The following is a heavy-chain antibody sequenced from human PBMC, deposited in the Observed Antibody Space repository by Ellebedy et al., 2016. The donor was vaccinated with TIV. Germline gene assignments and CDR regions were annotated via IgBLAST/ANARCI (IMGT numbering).Heavy chain of an antibody. CDR3: AKRKGAGYYPFDY. V-gene: IGHV3-23*01. J-gene: IGHJ4*02. CDR1: GFTFVAYD. Sequence: GGSLRLSXAASGFTFVAYDMNWVRHAPGRGLEWVSVISDTGGSARYADSVKGRFTISRDNSKNTLYLQMNSLRVEDTAVYYCAKRKGAGYYPFDYWGQGTLVTVSS. CDR2: ISDTGGSA. D-gene: IGHD3-22*01.